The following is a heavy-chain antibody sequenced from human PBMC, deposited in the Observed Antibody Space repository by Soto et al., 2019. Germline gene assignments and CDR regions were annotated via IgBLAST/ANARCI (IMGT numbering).Heavy chain of an antibody. J-gene: IGHJ6*03. CDR2: INHYGST. D-gene: IGHD2-2*01. CDR1: GGSFSDFH. V-gene: IGHV4-34*01. CDR3: ARGGYCSSTSCYGGGGYYYYYMDV. Sequence: PSETLSLTCAVYGGSFSDFHWSWIRQAPGKGLEWIGEINHYGSTNYNPSLQSRVTISVDTSKNQFSLKLSSVTAADTAVYYCARGGYCSSTSCYGGGGYYYYYMDVWGKGTTVTVSS.